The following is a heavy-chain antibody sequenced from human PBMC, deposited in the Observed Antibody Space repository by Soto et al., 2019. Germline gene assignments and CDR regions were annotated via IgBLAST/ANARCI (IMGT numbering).Heavy chain of an antibody. V-gene: IGHV3-66*01. J-gene: IGHJ6*02. CDR1: GFDASVNY. CDR2: INSRGNT. CDR3: VRENFYYGMDV. Sequence: EVQLVESGGTLVQPGGSLRLSCAASGFDASVNYMTWVRQAPVKGLEWVSAINSRGNTFYADSVKGRFTISRDNSKNTLYLQMNSLRVEDTAMYYSVRENFYYGMDVWGQGTAVTVSS.